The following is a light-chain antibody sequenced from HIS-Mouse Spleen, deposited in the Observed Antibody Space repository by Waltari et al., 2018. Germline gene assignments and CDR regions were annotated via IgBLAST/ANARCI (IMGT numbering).Light chain of an antibody. Sequence: DIQMTQSPSTLSASVGDRVTITCRASQSISSWLAWDQQKPGKAPKPLIYKASSLESGVPSRFSGSGSGTEFTLTISSLQPDDFATYYCQQYNSYSRTFGQGTKVEIK. V-gene: IGKV1-5*03. CDR1: QSISSW. CDR2: KAS. CDR3: QQYNSYSRT. J-gene: IGKJ1*01.